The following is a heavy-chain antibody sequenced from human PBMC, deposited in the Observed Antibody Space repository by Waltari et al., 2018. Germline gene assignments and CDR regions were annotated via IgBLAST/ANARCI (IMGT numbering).Heavy chain of an antibody. CDR3: ATYIGASVGTAAFDV. CDR1: GGSIDTPNHY. J-gene: IGHJ3*01. CDR2: ISYAGTT. Sequence: QLQLQESGPGPVKPSETLSLTCRVPGGSIDTPNHYRSWIRQPPGQGLEWLGTISYAGTTYTNPSLRSLLTMSRDTSKNQLSLTLGSTTAADTAVYYCATYIGASVGTAAFDVWGQGTMVTVSS. D-gene: IGHD5-12*01. V-gene: IGHV4-39*01.